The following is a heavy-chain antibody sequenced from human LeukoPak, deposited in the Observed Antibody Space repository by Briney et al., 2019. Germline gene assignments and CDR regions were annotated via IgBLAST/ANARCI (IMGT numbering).Heavy chain of an antibody. CDR2: ISGSGGST. CDR3: AKDRTYYGSGSIAFDI. D-gene: IGHD3-10*01. J-gene: IGHJ3*02. V-gene: IGHV3-23*01. Sequence: GGSLRLSCAASGFTFSSYAMSWVRQAPGKGLEWVSAISGSGGSTYYADSVKGQFTTSRDNSKNTLYLQMNSLRAEDTAVYYCAKDRTYYGSGSIAFDIWGQGTMVTVSS. CDR1: GFTFSSYA.